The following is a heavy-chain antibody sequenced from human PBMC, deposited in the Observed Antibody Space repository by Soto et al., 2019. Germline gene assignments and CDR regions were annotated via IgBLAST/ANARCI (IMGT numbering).Heavy chain of an antibody. Sequence: RKGLEWVSSISSSSSYIYYADSVKGRFTISRDNAKNSLYLQMNSLRAEDTAVYYCARDHLGSYGSQYYFDYWGQGTLVTGFS. CDR2: ISSSSSYI. CDR3: ARDHLGSYGSQYYFDY. V-gene: IGHV3-21*01. J-gene: IGHJ4*02. D-gene: IGHD5-18*01.